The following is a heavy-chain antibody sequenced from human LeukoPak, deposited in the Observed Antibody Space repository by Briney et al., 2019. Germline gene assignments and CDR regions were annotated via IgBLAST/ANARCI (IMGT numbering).Heavy chain of an antibody. V-gene: IGHV1-18*01. CDR3: ARGMGCSSTSCYPWFDP. Sequence: ASVKVSCKASGYTFTSYGISWVRQAPGQGLEWMGWISAYNGNTNYAQKLQGSVTMTTDTSTSTAYMELRSLRSDDTAVYYCARGMGCSSTSCYPWFDPWGQGTLVTVSS. CDR2: ISAYNGNT. D-gene: IGHD2-2*01. J-gene: IGHJ5*02. CDR1: GYTFTSYG.